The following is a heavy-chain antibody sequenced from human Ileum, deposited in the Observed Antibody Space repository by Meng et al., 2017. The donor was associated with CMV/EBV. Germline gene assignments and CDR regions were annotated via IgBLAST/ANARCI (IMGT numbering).Heavy chain of an antibody. D-gene: IGHD2-21*01. CDR3: AGDGGYSDP. J-gene: IGHJ5*02. Sequence: GGSEGGQVQPGGSRRLSCAASGFTISDNSMNWVRQAPGKGPEWVSLMYDSGTTKYADSVKGRFTISRDNSKNTLYLQMNSLRVEDTAVYYCAGDGGYSDPWGQGTLVTVSS. V-gene: IGHV3-66*01. CDR2: MYDSGTT. CDR1: GFTISDNS.